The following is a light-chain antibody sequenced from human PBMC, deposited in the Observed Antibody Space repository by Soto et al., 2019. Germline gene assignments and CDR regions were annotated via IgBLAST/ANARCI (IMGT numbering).Light chain of an antibody. CDR1: SSDVGGYNY. Sequence: QLVLTQPRSVSGSPGQSVTISCTGTSSDVGGYNYVSWYQQHPGKAPKLMIYDVSKRPSGVPDRFSGSKSGNTASLTISGLQAEDEADYFCCSYAGSYTWEVFGGGTKLTVL. J-gene: IGLJ2*01. V-gene: IGLV2-11*01. CDR2: DVS. CDR3: CSYAGSYTWEV.